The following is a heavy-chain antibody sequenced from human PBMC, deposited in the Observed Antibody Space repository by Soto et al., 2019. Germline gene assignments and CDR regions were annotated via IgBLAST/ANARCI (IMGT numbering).Heavy chain of an antibody. CDR1: GFTFDDYA. Sequence: EVQLVESGGGLVQPGRSLRLSCAASGFTFDDYAIHWVRQVPGKGLEWVSGISGNSGSIGYADSVKGRFTISRDHAKNSLYLQMNSLRAEDTALYYCVKDMWEPGAAAGTFDYWGRGTLVTVSS. D-gene: IGHD6-13*01. J-gene: IGHJ4*02. CDR3: VKDMWEPGAAAGTFDY. CDR2: ISGNSGSI. V-gene: IGHV3-9*01.